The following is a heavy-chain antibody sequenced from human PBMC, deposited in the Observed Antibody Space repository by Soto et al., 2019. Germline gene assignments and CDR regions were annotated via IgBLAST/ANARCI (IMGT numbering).Heavy chain of an antibody. CDR2: INPSGGST. CDR1: GYTFTSYY. J-gene: IGHJ3*02. CDR3: ARDFYDSSGYSHEVHDAFDI. Sequence: GASVKVSCKASGYTFTSYYMHWVRQAPGQGLEWMGIINPSGGSTSYAQKFQGRVTMTRDTSTSTVYMELSSLRSEDTAVYYCARDFYDSSGYSHEVHDAFDIWGQGTMVTVSS. D-gene: IGHD3-22*01. V-gene: IGHV1-46*01.